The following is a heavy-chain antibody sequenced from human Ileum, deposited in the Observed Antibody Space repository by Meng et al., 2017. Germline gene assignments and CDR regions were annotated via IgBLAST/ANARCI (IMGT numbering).Heavy chain of an antibody. Sequence: QVELQESGPGLVKPSQTLSLTCSVPGGSFMSDNYYWTWIRQTPGPVLEWIGLTYYNGSPFYNPSLRSRVTISVAPSKDQFSLKLTSLPASPPSFSSFSLERRHYYGSGSFDYWGQGILVTVSS. CDR1: GGSFMSDNYY. CDR2: TYYNGSP. CDR3: SLERRHYYGSGSFDY. V-gene: IGHV4-30-4*01. D-gene: IGHD3-10*01. J-gene: IGHJ4*02.